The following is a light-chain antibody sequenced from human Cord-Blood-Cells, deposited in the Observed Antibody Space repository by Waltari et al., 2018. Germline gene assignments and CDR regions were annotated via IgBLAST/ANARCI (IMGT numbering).Light chain of an antibody. CDR2: KAY. CDR1: QSISSW. Sequence: IHMTQSPSTLSASAGDRATITCRASQSISSWLAWYQQKPGKAPKLLIYKAYSLESGVPSRFSGSGSGTEFTLTISSLQPDDFATYYFQQYNSDTSFGQGTKLEIK. J-gene: IGKJ2*03. V-gene: IGKV1-5*03. CDR3: QQYNSDTS.